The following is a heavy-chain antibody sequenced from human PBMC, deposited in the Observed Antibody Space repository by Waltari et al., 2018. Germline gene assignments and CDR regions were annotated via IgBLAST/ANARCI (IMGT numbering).Heavy chain of an antibody. J-gene: IGHJ4*02. Sequence: EVQLVESGGNLVQPGGSLRLSCAASGFAFSTYWMSWVRQAPGKGLEWVANVKEDGSEKYYVDSVKGRFTISRDNAKNSLYLQMNSLRAEDTAVYYCARNEYSSSSFDYWGQGTLVTVSS. CDR3: ARNEYSSSSFDY. D-gene: IGHD6-6*01. CDR1: GFAFSTYW. CDR2: VKEDGSEK. V-gene: IGHV3-7*01.